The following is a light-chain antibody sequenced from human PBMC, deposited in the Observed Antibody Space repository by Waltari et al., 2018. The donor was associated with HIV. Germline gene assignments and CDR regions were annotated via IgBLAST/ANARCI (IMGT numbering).Light chain of an antibody. Sequence: QSVLTQPPSASGAPGQWGSISCSGGNSNIGRYAVTWYQQLPGTAPKLLIYSNTQRPSGVPDRFSGSKSGTSASLAIGGLQSEDEADYYCAAWDDSLSGSVVFGGGTKLTVL. V-gene: IGLV1-44*01. J-gene: IGLJ2*01. CDR1: NSNIGRYA. CDR2: SNT. CDR3: AAWDDSLSGSVV.